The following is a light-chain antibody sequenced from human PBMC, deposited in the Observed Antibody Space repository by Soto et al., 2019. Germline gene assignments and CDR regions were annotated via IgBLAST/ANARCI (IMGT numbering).Light chain of an antibody. J-gene: IGLJ2*01. CDR2: DVT. V-gene: IGLV2-14*03. CDR3: CSYTDIALDVV. Sequence: QSVLTQPASVSGSPGQSITISCTGTSGDIGGYNYVSWYQQHPGKAPKLLIFDVTHRPSGVSDRFSGSKSGNTASLTISGVRPEDEADYYCCSYTDIALDVVFGGGTKLTVL. CDR1: SGDIGGYNY.